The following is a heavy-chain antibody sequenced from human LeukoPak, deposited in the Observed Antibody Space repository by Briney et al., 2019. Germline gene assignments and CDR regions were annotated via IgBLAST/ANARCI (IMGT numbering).Heavy chain of an antibody. CDR2: ISYSGST. V-gene: IGHV4-59*01. Sequence: SETLSLTCTVPGGSIRSYYWSWIRQPPGKGLEWIGYISYSGSTKYNPSLKSRVTISVDTSKNQFSLKLSSVTAADTAVYYCAREYGSGTYYNFDYWGQGTLVTVSS. J-gene: IGHJ4*02. D-gene: IGHD3-10*01. CDR3: AREYGSGTYYNFDY. CDR1: GGSIRSYY.